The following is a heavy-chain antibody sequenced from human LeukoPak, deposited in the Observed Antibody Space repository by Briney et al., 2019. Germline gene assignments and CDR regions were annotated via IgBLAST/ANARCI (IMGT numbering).Heavy chain of an antibody. CDR3: ARHTDLIAAAGLNFDY. CDR1: GYSFTSYW. CDR2: IYPGDPDT. Sequence: GESLKISCKGSGYSFTSYWIGWVRQMPGKGLEWMGIIYPGDPDTRYSPSFQGQVTTSADKSISTAYLQWSSLKASDTAMYYCARHTDLIAAAGLNFDYWGQGTLVTVSS. D-gene: IGHD6-13*01. V-gene: IGHV5-51*01. J-gene: IGHJ4*02.